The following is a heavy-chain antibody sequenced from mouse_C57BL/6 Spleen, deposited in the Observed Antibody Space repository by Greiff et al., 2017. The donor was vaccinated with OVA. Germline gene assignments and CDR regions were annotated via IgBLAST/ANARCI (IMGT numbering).Heavy chain of an antibody. J-gene: IGHJ1*03. CDR1: GYAFSSSW. D-gene: IGHD4-1*01. Sequence: VQLQQSGPELVKPGASVKISCKASGYAFSSSWMNWVKQRPGKGLEWIGRIYPGDGDTNYNGKFKGKATLTADKSSSTAYMQLSSLTSEDSAVYCCATKLGHWYFDVWGTGTTVTVSS. CDR3: ATKLGHWYFDV. V-gene: IGHV1-82*01. CDR2: IYPGDGDT.